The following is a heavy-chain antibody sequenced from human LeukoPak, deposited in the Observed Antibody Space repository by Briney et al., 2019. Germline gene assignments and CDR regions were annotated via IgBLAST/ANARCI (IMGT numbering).Heavy chain of an antibody. CDR1: GGSISSGSYY. Sequence: KSSETLSLTCSVSGGSISSGSYYWGWIRQPPGKGLEWIGSIFYSGSTYDNPSLKSQVTISLDTSKNQFSLKLSSVTAADTAVYYCARVHRAFDYWGQGTLVTVSS. CDR3: ARVHRAFDY. CDR2: IFYSGST. J-gene: IGHJ4*02. V-gene: IGHV4-39*07.